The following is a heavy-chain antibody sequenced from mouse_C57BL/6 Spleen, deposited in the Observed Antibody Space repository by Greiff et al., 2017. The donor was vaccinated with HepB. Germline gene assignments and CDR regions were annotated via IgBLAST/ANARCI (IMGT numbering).Heavy chain of an antibody. Sequence: EVQVVESGGGLVQPKGSLKLSCAASGFSFNTYAMNWVRQAPGKGLEWVARIRSKSNNYATYYADSVKDRFTISRDDSESMLYLQMNNLKTEDTAMYYCVRQNYYGSRYFDVWGTGTTVTVSS. CDR1: GFSFNTYA. CDR2: IRSKSNNYAT. D-gene: IGHD1-1*01. CDR3: VRQNYYGSRYFDV. V-gene: IGHV10-1*01. J-gene: IGHJ1*03.